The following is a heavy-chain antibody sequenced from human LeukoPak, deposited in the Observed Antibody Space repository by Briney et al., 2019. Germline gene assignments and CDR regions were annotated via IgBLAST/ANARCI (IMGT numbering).Heavy chain of an antibody. V-gene: IGHV4-59*08. CDR1: GGSISSYY. CDR3: AKSGGYGLIDY. CDR2: IYYSGST. J-gene: IGHJ4*02. D-gene: IGHD1-26*01. Sequence: SETLSLTCTVSGGSISSYYWSWIRQPPGKGLEWIGYIYYSGSTSYNPSLKSRVTISIETSKNQISLRLNSVTAADTAIYYCAKSGGYGLIDYWGQGTLVTVSS.